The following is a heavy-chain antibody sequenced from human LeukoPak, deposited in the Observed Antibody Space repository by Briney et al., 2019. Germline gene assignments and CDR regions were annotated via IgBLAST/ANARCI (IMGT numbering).Heavy chain of an antibody. CDR1: GYTFTGYY. V-gene: IGHV1-2*02. J-gene: IGHJ5*02. D-gene: IGHD6-6*01. CDR2: INPNSGGT. Sequence: ASVKVSCKASGYTFTGYYMHWVRQAPGQGLEWMGWINPNSGGTNYAQKFQGRVTMTRDTSISTAYMELSRLGSDDTAVYYCARDLGYSSSSVWFDPWGQGTLVTVSS. CDR3: ARDLGYSSSSVWFDP.